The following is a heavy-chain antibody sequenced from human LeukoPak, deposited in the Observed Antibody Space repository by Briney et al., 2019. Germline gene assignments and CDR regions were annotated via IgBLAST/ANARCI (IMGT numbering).Heavy chain of an antibody. CDR2: INPSGGST. D-gene: IGHD3-3*01. J-gene: IGHJ3*02. V-gene: IGHV1-46*01. CDR1: GHTFTSYY. CDR3: ARASRSGYYTGMGAFDI. Sequence: ASVKVSCKASGHTFTSYYMHWVRQAPGQGLEWMGIINPSGGSTSYAQKFQGRVTMTRDMSTSTVYMELSSLRSEDTAVYYCARASRSGYYTGMGAFDIWGQGTMVTVSS.